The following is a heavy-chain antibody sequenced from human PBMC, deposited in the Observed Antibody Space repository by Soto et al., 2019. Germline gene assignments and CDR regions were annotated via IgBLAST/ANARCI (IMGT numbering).Heavy chain of an antibody. CDR1: GFTFIDYA. CDR3: AKGGSFGGILAS. Sequence: EVQLLDSGGGLVQPGGSLRLSCAASGFTFIDYAMSWVRQAPGKGLEWVATISTVGHSTFYADSVKGRCTISRDNSKNTLYLQMNSLRVEDRAFYFCAKGGSFGGILASWGRGTLVTVSS. J-gene: IGHJ4*02. D-gene: IGHD3-10*01. CDR2: ISTVGHST. V-gene: IGHV3-23*01.